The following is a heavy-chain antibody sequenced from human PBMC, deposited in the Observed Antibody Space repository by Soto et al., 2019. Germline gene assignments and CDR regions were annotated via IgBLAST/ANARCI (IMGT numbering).Heavy chain of an antibody. CDR1: GFTFSNHG. CDR3: AKVIDYGSEIYNRDYYYYGMDV. D-gene: IGHD3-10*01. Sequence: SLRLSCATSGFTFSNHGMHWVRQAPGGGLEWVAVTSFDGGKKYYADSVNGRFTVSRDNSNNTLYLQMNSLRVEDTAVYYCAKVIDYGSEIYNRDYYYYGMDVWGRGTTVTVSS. CDR2: TSFDGGKK. J-gene: IGHJ6*02. V-gene: IGHV3-30*18.